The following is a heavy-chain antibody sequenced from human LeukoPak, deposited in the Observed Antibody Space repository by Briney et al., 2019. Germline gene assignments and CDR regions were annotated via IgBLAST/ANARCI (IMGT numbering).Heavy chain of an antibody. CDR1: GGSFSGYY. Sequence: KPSETLSLTCAVYGGSFSGYYWSWIRQPPGKGLEWIGEINHSGSTNYNPSLKSRVTISVDTSKNQFSLKLSSVTAADTAVYYCARGLAYSSGWKGDAFDIWGQWTMVTVSS. V-gene: IGHV4-34*01. D-gene: IGHD6-19*01. J-gene: IGHJ3*02. CDR3: ARGLAYSSGWKGDAFDI. CDR2: INHSGST.